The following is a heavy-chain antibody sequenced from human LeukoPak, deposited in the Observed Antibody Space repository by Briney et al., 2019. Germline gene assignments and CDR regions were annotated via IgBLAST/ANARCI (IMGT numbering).Heavy chain of an antibody. CDR3: ARDHDGFDI. CDR2: ISYSGST. J-gene: IGHJ3*02. Sequence: SETLSLTCAVYGGSFSGYYWSWIRQPPGKGLEWIGYISYSGSTNYNPSLKSRVTISVDRSKNQFSLKLTSVTAADTAVYYCARDHDGFDIWGQGTMVTASS. CDR1: GGSFSGYY. V-gene: IGHV4-59*01.